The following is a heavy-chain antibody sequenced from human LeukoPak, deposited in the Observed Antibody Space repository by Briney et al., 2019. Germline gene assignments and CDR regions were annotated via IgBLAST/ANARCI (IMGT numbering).Heavy chain of an antibody. D-gene: IGHD6-13*01. CDR2: IYHSGST. J-gene: IGHJ4*02. CDR1: GYSISSGYY. CDR3: ARPAAAGTNPAFYFDY. Sequence: SETLSLTCTVSGYSISSGYYWGWIRQPPGKGLEWIGSIYHSGSTYYNPSLKSRVTISVDTSKNQFSLKLSSVTAADTAVYYCARPAAAGTNPAFYFDYWGQGTLVTVSS. V-gene: IGHV4-38-2*02.